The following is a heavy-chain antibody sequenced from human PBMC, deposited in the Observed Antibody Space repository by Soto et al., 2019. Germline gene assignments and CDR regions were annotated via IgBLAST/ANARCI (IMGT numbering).Heavy chain of an antibody. D-gene: IGHD3-22*01. V-gene: IGHV3-9*01. CDR3: ARDGNYYDSSCFDY. Sequence: PGGSLRLSCAASGFTFDDYAMHWVRQAPGKGLEWVSGISWNSGSIGYADSVKGRFTISRDNAKNSLYLQMNSLRAEDTAVYYCARDGNYYDSSCFDYWGQGTLVTVSS. CDR1: GFTFDDYA. J-gene: IGHJ4*02. CDR2: ISWNSGSI.